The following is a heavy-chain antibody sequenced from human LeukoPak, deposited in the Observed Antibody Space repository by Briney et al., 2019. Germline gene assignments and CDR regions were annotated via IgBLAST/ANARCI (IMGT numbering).Heavy chain of an antibody. Sequence: ASVKVSCKASGYTFTSYDINWVRQATGQGLEWMGWMNPNSGNTGYAQKFQGRVTMTRNTSISTAYMELSSLRSDDTAVYYCARGAPYGDYYYFDYWGQGTLVTVSS. V-gene: IGHV1-8*01. CDR2: MNPNSGNT. CDR3: ARGAPYGDYYYFDY. D-gene: IGHD4-17*01. J-gene: IGHJ4*02. CDR1: GYTFTSYD.